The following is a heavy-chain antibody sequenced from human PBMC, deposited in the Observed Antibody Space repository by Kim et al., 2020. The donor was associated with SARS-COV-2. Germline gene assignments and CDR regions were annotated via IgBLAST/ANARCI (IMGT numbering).Heavy chain of an antibody. J-gene: IGHJ4*02. CDR2: ISSSSSYI. CDR1: GFTFSSYS. D-gene: IGHD3-10*01. CDR3: ARGANYYGSGSYLAY. V-gene: IGHV3-21*01. Sequence: GGSLRLSCAASGFTFSSYSMNWVRQAPGKGLEWVSSISSSSSYIYYPDSVKGRFTISRDNAKNSLYLQMNSLRAEDTAVYYCARGANYYGSGSYLAYWGQGTLVTVSS.